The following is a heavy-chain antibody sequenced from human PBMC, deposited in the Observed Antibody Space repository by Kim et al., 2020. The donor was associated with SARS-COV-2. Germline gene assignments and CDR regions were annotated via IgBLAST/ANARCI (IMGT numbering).Heavy chain of an antibody. CDR3: ARGRYSGYDAYFGY. V-gene: IGHV4-31*03. CDR2: ISFSGST. CDR1: GGSISSGGFY. Sequence: SETLSLTCTVSGGSISSGGFYWSWIRQRPGKGLEWFGYISFSGSTYYNPSLESRITISLDASKNQFSLRLSSVTAADTAVYYCARGRYSGYDAYFGYWG. J-gene: IGHJ4*01. D-gene: IGHD5-12*01.